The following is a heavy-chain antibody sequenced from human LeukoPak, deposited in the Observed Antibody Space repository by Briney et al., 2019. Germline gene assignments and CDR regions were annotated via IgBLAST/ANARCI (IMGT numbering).Heavy chain of an antibody. CDR3: ARAGYDFWSGCRGPDYFDL. J-gene: IGHJ4*02. CDR1: GGSISGYY. Sequence: SETLSLTCTVSGGSISGYYWSWIRQPPGMPLEWIGYMYYSGNTNYNPSLKSRVTISVDTSKSQFSLKLRFVTAADTAVYYCARAGYDFWSGCRGPDYFDLWGQGTLVTVSS. CDR2: MYYSGNT. V-gene: IGHV4-59*01. D-gene: IGHD3-3*01.